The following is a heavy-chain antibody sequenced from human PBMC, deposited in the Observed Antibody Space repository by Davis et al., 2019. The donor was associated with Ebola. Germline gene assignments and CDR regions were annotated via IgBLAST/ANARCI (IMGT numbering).Heavy chain of an antibody. J-gene: IGHJ4*02. V-gene: IGHV3-30*02. CDR1: GFTFSSYG. Sequence: PGGSLRLSCAASGFTFSSYGMHWVRQAPGKGLEWVAVIWYDGSNKYYADSVKGRFTISRDNSKNTLYLEMNSLRAEDTAVYYCAKITGGYSSGWYLDYWGQGTLVTVSS. CDR3: AKITGGYSSGWYLDY. D-gene: IGHD6-19*01. CDR2: IWYDGSNK.